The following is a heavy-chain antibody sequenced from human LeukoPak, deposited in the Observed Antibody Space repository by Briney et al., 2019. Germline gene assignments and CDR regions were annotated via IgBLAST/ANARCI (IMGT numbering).Heavy chain of an antibody. Sequence: WASVKVSCKASGYTFTSYGISWVRQAPGQGLKWMGWISAYNGNTNYAQKLQGRVTMTADTSTSTAYMELRSLRSDDTAVYYCARDGVGATTFDYWGQGTLVTVSS. J-gene: IGHJ4*02. CDR3: ARDGVGATTFDY. D-gene: IGHD1-26*01. V-gene: IGHV1-18*01. CDR2: ISAYNGNT. CDR1: GYTFTSYG.